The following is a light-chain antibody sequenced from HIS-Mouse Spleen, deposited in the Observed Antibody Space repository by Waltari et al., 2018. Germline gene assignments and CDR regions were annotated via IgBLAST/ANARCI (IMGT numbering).Light chain of an antibody. J-gene: IGLJ2*01. CDR2: EDS. Sequence: SYELTQPPSVSVSPGQTARITSPGDALPQHYPYWYQQKSGQAPVLVIYEDSKRPSGIPERFSGSSSGTMATLTISGAQVEDEADYYCYSTDSSGNHRVFGGGTKLTVL. V-gene: IGLV3-10*01. CDR3: YSTDSSGNHRV. CDR1: ALPQHY.